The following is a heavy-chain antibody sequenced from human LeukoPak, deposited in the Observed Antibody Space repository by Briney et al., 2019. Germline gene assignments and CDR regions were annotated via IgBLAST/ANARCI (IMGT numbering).Heavy chain of an antibody. CDR2: IYYSGST. Sequence: ETLSLTCTVSGGSISSSSYYWGWIRQPPGKGLEWIGSIYYSGSTYYNPSLKSRVTISVDTSKNQFSLKLSSVTAADTAVYYCARLWRYCSSTSCLDYWGQGTLVTVSS. V-gene: IGHV4-39*01. CDR3: ARLWRYCSSTSCLDY. D-gene: IGHD2-2*01. CDR1: GGSISSSSYY. J-gene: IGHJ4*02.